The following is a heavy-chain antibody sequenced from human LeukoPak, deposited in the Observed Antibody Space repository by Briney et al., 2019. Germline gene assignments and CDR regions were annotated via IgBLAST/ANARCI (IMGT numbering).Heavy chain of an antibody. CDR1: GGSIGSYY. Sequence: PSETLSLTCTVSGGSIGSYYWSWIRQPAGRGLEWIGRIYRSGSTNYNPSLTSRVTMSVDTSKNQFSLKLRSVTAADTAVYYCARGFEGYSYGLYVFDFWGQGTLVTVSS. D-gene: IGHD5-18*01. CDR3: ARGFEGYSYGLYVFDF. J-gene: IGHJ4*02. CDR2: IYRSGST. V-gene: IGHV4-4*07.